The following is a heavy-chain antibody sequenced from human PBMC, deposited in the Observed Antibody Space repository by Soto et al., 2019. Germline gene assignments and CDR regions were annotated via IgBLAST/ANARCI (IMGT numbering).Heavy chain of an antibody. J-gene: IGHJ5*02. CDR1: GYTFTSYG. CDR3: GRTSSVAAADWFDP. V-gene: IGHV1-18*01. CDR2: ISAYNGNT. Sequence: QVQLVQSGAEVKKPGASVKVSCKASGYTFTSYGISWVRQAPGQGLEWMGWISAYNGNTNYAQKLQGRVTMTTDTSTSTDYMERRSLRSDDTAVYYCGRTSSVAAADWFDPWGQGTLVTVSS. D-gene: IGHD6-13*01.